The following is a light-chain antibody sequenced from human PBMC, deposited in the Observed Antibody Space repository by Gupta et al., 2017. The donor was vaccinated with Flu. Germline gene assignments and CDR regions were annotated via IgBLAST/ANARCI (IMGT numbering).Light chain of an antibody. CDR3: SSYTGSGTV. CDR1: SSDMGAYNS. V-gene: IGLV2-14*01. Sequence: QSALTQPASVSGSPGQSITISCPGTSSDMGAYNSVSWYQQHPHKAPRLMLYEVSNRPSGVSNRCSGSKSGNTASLTISGLQAEDEAEYYCSSYTGSGTVFGGGTKVAVL. CDR2: EVS. J-gene: IGLJ3*02.